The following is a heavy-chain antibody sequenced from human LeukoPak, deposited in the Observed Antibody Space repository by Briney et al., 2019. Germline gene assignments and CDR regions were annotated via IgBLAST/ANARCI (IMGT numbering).Heavy chain of an antibody. J-gene: IGHJ4*02. CDR2: IYYSGST. CDR1: GGPISSYY. D-gene: IGHD3-10*01. V-gene: IGHV4-59*08. CDR3: ARLIVGYYGSGTYYTIDY. Sequence: SETLSLTCSVSGGPISSYYWSWIRQPPGKGLEWIGYIYYSGSTNYNPSLKSRVTISVDTSKNQFSLKLSSVTAADTAVYYCARLIVGYYGSGTYYTIDYWGQGTLVTVSS.